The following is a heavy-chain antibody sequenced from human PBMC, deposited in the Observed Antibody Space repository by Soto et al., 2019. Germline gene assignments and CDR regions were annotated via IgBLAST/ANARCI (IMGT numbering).Heavy chain of an antibody. J-gene: IGHJ4*02. D-gene: IGHD1-26*01. CDR2: IYYSGTT. CDR3: ARREIQGPIDY. CDR1: GYSTSSSNR. Sequence: PSETLSHKCAVSGYSTSSSNRRGWIRQSPGKGLEWIGYIYYSGTTYYNPSLKSRVTMSVDTSKNQFSLKLTSVTAVDTAVYYCARREIQGPIDYWGQGTLVSVS. V-gene: IGHV4-28*01.